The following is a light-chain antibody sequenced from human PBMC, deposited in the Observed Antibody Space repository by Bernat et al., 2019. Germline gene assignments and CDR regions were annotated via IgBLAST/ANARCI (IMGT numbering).Light chain of an antibody. CDR3: QQLNSYPIT. Sequence: DIQLTQSPPFLSASVGDRLTITCRASQVIGTYLAWYQQKPGKAPNLLIYGASTLQTGVPSRFSGSGSGTEFTLTISSLRPEDFATYHCQQLNSYPITFGQGTRLESK. V-gene: IGKV1-9*01. J-gene: IGKJ5*01. CDR2: GAS. CDR1: QVIGTY.